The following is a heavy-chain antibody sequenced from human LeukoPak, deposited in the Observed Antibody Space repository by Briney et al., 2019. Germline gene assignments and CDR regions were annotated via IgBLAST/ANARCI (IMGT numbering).Heavy chain of an antibody. D-gene: IGHD5-12*01. CDR1: GYTFTGYY. Sequence: GASVKVSCKASGYTFTGYYMHWVRQAPGQGLEWMGWINPNSDGTNYAQKFQGWVTMTRDTSISTAYMELSRLRSDDTAVYYCARASVDIVATRTFDYWGQGTLVTVSS. J-gene: IGHJ4*02. CDR2: INPNSDGT. CDR3: ARASVDIVATRTFDY. V-gene: IGHV1-2*04.